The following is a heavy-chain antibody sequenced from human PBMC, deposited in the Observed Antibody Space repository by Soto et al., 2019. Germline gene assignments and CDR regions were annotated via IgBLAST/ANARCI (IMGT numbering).Heavy chain of an antibody. Sequence: GGSLRLSCAASGFTFSSYAMSWVRQAPGKGLEWVSAISGSGGSTYYADSVKGRFTISRDNSKNTLYLQMNSLRAEDTAVYYCAKDYTYGITMIVVVPVYWGQGTLVTVSS. CDR1: GFTFSSYA. CDR2: ISGSGGST. CDR3: AKDYTYGITMIVVVPVY. V-gene: IGHV3-23*01. D-gene: IGHD3-22*01. J-gene: IGHJ4*02.